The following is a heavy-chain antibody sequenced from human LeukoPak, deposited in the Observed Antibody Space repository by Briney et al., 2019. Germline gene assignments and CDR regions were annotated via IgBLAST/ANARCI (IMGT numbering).Heavy chain of an antibody. V-gene: IGHV4-38-2*02. CDR2: IYHSGST. D-gene: IGHD3-22*01. CDR3: ARPTYYYDSSGYWDFDY. CDR1: GYSISSGYY. Sequence: SETLSLTCTVSGYSISSGYYWGWIRQPPGKGLEWIGSIYHSGSTYYNPSLKSRVTISVDTSKNQFSLKLSSVTAADTAVYYCARPTYYYDSSGYWDFDYWGQGTLVTVSS. J-gene: IGHJ4*02.